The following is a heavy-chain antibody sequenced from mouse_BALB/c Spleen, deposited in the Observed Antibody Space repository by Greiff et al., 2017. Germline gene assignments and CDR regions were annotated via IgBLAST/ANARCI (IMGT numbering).Heavy chain of an antibody. CDR2: ISSGGGNT. V-gene: IGHV5-9*03. J-gene: IGHJ4*01. CDR1: GFTFSSYT. CDR3: ARYGGTGMDY. Sequence: EVQGVESGGGLVKPGGSLKLSCAASGFTFSSYTMSWVRQTPEKRLEWVATISSGGGNTYYPDSVKGRFTISRDNAKNNLYLQMSSLRSEDTALYYCARYGGTGMDYWGQGTSVTVSS. D-gene: IGHD3-3*01.